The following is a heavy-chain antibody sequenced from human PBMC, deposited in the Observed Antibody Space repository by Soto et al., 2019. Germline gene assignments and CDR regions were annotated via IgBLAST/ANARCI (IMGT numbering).Heavy chain of an antibody. Sequence: GESLKISCNGSGYSFTSYWISWVRQMPGKGLEWMGRIDPSDSYTNYSPSFQGHVTISADKSISTAYLQWSSLKASDTAMYYCARQVVVNYGMDVWGQGTTVTVSS. D-gene: IGHD3-22*01. J-gene: IGHJ6*02. CDR1: GYSFTSYW. CDR3: ARQVVVNYGMDV. CDR2: IDPSDSYT. V-gene: IGHV5-10-1*01.